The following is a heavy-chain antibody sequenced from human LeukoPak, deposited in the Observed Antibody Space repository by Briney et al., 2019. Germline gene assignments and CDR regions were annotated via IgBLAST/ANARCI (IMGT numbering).Heavy chain of an antibody. J-gene: IGHJ4*02. V-gene: IGHV3-74*01. D-gene: IGHD5-18*01. CDR1: GFTFSSFW. CDR3: ARGGYGAHMG. Sequence: GGSLRLSCAASGFTFSSFWMHWVRQPPGMGLVWVSGINSDGSTTGYADSVKGRFTISRDNAKSTVHLQMNSLRAEDTAVYYCARGGYGAHMGWGQGTLVTVSS. CDR2: INSDGSTT.